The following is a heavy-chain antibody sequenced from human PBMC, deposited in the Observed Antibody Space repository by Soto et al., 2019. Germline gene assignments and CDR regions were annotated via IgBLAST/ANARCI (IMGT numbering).Heavy chain of an antibody. V-gene: IGHV1-18*01. CDR3: AREGQAPYYYYGMDA. Sequence: QVQVVQSGDEVKKPGASVKVSCEASGYTFTNYGFSWVRQAPGQGLEWMGWISGYNGNTEYADKFQARATRTTDTFTSTADMELRSLRFGNTAVYYCAREGQAPYYYYGMDAWGQGTAVTVSS. CDR2: ISGYNGNT. CDR1: GYTFTNYG. J-gene: IGHJ6*02.